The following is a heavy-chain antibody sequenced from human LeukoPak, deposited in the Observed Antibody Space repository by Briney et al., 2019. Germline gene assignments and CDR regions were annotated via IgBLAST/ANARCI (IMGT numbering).Heavy chain of an antibody. V-gene: IGHV4-34*01. J-gene: IGHJ4*02. CDR2: IYYSGST. CDR3: ARDPTYYYGSGSYYNDY. Sequence: SETLSLTCAVYGGSFSGYYWSWIRQPPGKGLEWIGSIYYSGSTYYNPSLKSRVTISVDTSKNQFSLKLSSVTAADTAVYYCARDPTYYYGSGSYYNDYWGQGTLVTVSS. CDR1: GGSFSGYY. D-gene: IGHD3-10*01.